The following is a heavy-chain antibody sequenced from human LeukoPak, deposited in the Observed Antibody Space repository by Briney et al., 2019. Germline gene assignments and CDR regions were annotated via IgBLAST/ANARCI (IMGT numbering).Heavy chain of an antibody. D-gene: IGHD6-19*01. CDR3: ASGYSSGWYPPDAFDI. CDR2: FDNSGSS. J-gene: IGHJ3*02. V-gene: IGHV4-59*01. Sequence: SETLSLTCIVSGGSISRYYWSWIRQPPGKGLEWIGYFDNSGSSNYNPSLKNRLTISEDTSKNQFALKLRSVTAADTAVYYCASGYSSGWYPPDAFDIWGQGTMVTVSS. CDR1: GGSISRYY.